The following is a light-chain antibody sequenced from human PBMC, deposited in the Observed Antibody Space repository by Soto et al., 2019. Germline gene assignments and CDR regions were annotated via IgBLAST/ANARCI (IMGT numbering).Light chain of an antibody. Sequence: EIVMTQSPATLSVSPGERATVSCRASQSVRANVAWYQQKPGQAPRLLIYDASNRATGIPARFSGSGSGTDFTLTISSLEPEDFAVYYCQQRSNWLFGGGTKVEIK. CDR2: DAS. V-gene: IGKV3-11*01. CDR3: QQRSNWL. J-gene: IGKJ4*01. CDR1: QSVRAN.